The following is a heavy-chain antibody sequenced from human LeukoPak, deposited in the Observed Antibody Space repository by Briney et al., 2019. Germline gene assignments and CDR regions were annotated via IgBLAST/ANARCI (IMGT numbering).Heavy chain of an antibody. V-gene: IGHV4-4*02. CDR1: GTSISSTDW. J-gene: IGHJ3*01. CDR3: ARDPAGTGAGGAFDV. CDR2: IYHSGRT. D-gene: IGHD3/OR15-3a*01. Sequence: PSGTLSLTCAVSGTSISSTDWWSWVRQPPGKGLEWIGEIYHSGRTDYNPSLRSRVSMSVDKSKNQFSLKLSSVTAADTAVYYCARDPAGTGAGGAFDVWGQGTMVTVSS.